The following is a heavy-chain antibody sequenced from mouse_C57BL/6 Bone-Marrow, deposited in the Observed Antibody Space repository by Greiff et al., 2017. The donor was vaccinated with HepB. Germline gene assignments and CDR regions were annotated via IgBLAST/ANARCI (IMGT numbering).Heavy chain of an antibody. D-gene: IGHD2-4*01. CDR3: ARQGFYYDSMDY. J-gene: IGHJ4*01. CDR2: IYPGEGDT. V-gene: IGHV1-82*01. CDR1: GSAFSSSW. Sequence: QVTLKGSGPELVKPGASVKISCKASGSAFSSSWMNWVKRRPGKGLGWIGGIYPGEGDTNYNGKLKGRATLTADKSPNTAYMQLSSLPSEDSAVYFCARQGFYYDSMDYWGQGTSVTVSS.